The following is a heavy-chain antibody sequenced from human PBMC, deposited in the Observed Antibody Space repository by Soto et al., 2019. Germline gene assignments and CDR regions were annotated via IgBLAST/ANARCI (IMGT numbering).Heavy chain of an antibody. CDR3: ARENSVQAWLHHFDH. Sequence: LRLSCEASGFSFSSFVMNWVRQAPGRGLEWVSYISDDGASIYYADSLKGRFTISRDNAKNSLSLQMNNLRAEDTAVYYCARENSVQAWLHHFDHWGLGTLVTVSS. J-gene: IGHJ4*02. V-gene: IGHV3-48*03. CDR2: ISDDGASI. CDR1: GFSFSSFV. D-gene: IGHD5-18*01.